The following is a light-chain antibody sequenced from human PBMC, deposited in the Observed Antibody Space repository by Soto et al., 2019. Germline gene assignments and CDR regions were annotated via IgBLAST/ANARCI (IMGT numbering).Light chain of an antibody. Sequence: QSVLTQSPSASASLGASVKLTCTLSSGXXSYAIAWHQQQPEKGPRYLMKLNSDGSHSKGDGIPDRFSGSSSGAERYLTIXXLXXXXXXDYYCQTWGTGFYVFGTGTKLTVL. V-gene: IGLV4-69*01. CDR1: SGXXSYA. CDR2: LNSDGSH. J-gene: IGLJ1*01. CDR3: QTWGTGFYV.